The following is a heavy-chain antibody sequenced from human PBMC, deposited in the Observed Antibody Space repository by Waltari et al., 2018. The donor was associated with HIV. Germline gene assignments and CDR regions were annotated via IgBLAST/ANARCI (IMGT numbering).Heavy chain of an antibody. V-gene: IGHV3-9*01. D-gene: IGHD3-16*01. CDR2: VSWNSVVI. Sequence: EVKLVESGGGLLQPGRSLRLSCEVSGFPFADYAMRWVRQAPGKGWEWVSSVSWNSVVIGYAESVKGRFTISRDNAKNSLYLQMNSLRSEDTAFYYCARRAFQGGSLTDWGQGTLVTVS. CDR3: ARRAFQGGSLTD. CDR1: GFPFADYA. J-gene: IGHJ4*02.